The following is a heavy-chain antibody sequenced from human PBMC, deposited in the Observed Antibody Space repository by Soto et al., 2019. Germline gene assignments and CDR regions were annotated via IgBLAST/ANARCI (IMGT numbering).Heavy chain of an antibody. V-gene: IGHV3-23*01. CDR3: AKDLWIYYGSGTWFDY. D-gene: IGHD3-10*01. CDR1: GFTFSSYA. J-gene: IGHJ4*02. CDR2: ISGSGGST. Sequence: EVQLLESGGGLVQPGGSLRLSCAASGFTFSSYAMSWVRQAPGKGLEWVSAISGSGGSTYYADSVKGRFTISRDNSKNTLYLQMNSLRAEDTAVYYCAKDLWIYYGSGTWFDYWRQGTLVTVSS.